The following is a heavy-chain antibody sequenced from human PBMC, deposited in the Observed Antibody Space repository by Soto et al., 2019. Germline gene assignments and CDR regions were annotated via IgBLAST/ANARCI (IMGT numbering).Heavy chain of an antibody. Sequence: GGSLRLSCAASGFTFSSYAMSWVRQAPGKGLEWVSAISGSGGSTYYADSVKGRFTISRDNSKNTLYLQMNSLRAEDTAVYYCAKALAQYYGDHEVFDIWGQGTMVTVSS. V-gene: IGHV3-23*01. CDR1: GFTFSSYA. J-gene: IGHJ3*02. D-gene: IGHD4-17*01. CDR3: AKALAQYYGDHEVFDI. CDR2: ISGSGGST.